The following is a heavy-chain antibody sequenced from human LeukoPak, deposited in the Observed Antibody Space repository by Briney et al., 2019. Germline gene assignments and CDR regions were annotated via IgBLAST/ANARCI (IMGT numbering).Heavy chain of an antibody. J-gene: IGHJ4*02. CDR3: AKGYRGGFWSGYYFDY. Sequence: GRSLRLPCAASGFTFDDYAMHWVRQAPGKGLEWVSGISWNSGSIGYADSVKGRFTISRDNAKNSLYLQMNSLRAEDTALYYCAKGYRGGFWSGYYFDYWGQGTLVTVSS. CDR1: GFTFDDYA. CDR2: ISWNSGSI. V-gene: IGHV3-9*01. D-gene: IGHD3-3*01.